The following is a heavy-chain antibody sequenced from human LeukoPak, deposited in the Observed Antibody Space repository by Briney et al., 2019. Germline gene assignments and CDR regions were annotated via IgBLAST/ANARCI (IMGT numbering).Heavy chain of an antibody. J-gene: IGHJ4*02. Sequence: SVKVSCKASGGTFSSYAISWVRQAPGQVLEWMGGIIPIFGTSNYVQKFKVSVTITPDESNSTAYMELSSLRSEDTAVYYCASCRACSNSCYEGVDYWGQGTLVPVPS. CDR1: GGTFSSYA. CDR2: IIPIFGTS. D-gene: IGHD2-2*01. V-gene: IGHV1-69*13. CDR3: ASCRACSNSCYEGVDY.